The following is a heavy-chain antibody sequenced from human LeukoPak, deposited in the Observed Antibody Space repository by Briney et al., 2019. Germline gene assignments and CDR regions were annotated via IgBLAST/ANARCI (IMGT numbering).Heavy chain of an antibody. CDR3: ARDLLQTGLDY. V-gene: IGHV3-33*01. CDR2: IWYDGSNK. J-gene: IGHJ4*02. CDR1: GFTFSSYG. D-gene: IGHD1-14*01. Sequence: GGSLRLSCAASGFTFSSYGMHWVRQAPGKGLEWVAVIWYDGSNKYYADSVKGQFTISRDNSKNTLYLQMNSLRAEDTAVYYCARDLLQTGLDYWGQGTLVTVSS.